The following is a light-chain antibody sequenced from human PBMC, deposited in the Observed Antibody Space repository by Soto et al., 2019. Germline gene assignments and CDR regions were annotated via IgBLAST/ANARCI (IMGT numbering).Light chain of an antibody. CDR3: CSYAGAYFYV. CDR2: DVN. V-gene: IGLV2-11*01. CDR1: NRDVGGYNY. Sequence: QSALTQPRSVSGSPGQSVTISCTGTNRDVGGYNYVSWYQQHPGKAPKLMIYDVNKRPSGVTDRFSASKSGNTASLTISGLQAEDEADYYCCSYAGAYFYVFGTGTKLTVL. J-gene: IGLJ1*01.